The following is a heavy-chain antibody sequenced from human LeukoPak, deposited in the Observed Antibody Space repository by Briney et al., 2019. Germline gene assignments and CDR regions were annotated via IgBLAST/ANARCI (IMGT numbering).Heavy chain of an antibody. J-gene: IGHJ4*02. V-gene: IGHV3-33*01. D-gene: IGHD6-13*01. CDR1: GFTFSSYG. Sequence: PGGSLRLSCAASGFTFSSYGMHWVRQAPGKGLEWVAVIWYDGSNKYYADSVKGRFTISRDNSKNTLYLQMNSLRAEDTAVYYCARDPAATYYFDYWGQGTLVTVSS. CDR3: ARDPAATYYFDY. CDR2: IWYDGSNK.